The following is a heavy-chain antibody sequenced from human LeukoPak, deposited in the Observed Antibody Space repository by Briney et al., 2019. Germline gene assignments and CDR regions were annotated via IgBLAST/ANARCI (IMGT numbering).Heavy chain of an antibody. Sequence: GGSLRLSCAASGFTFRSYEMHWVRQAPGKGLEWVSYISSSGSTIYYADSVKGRFTISRDNAKNSLYLQMNSLRAEDTAVYYCARDRTAFGVVTYYGMDVWGQGTTVTVSS. CDR1: GFTFRSYE. J-gene: IGHJ6*02. CDR2: ISSSGSTI. D-gene: IGHD3-3*01. CDR3: ARDRTAFGVVTYYGMDV. V-gene: IGHV3-48*03.